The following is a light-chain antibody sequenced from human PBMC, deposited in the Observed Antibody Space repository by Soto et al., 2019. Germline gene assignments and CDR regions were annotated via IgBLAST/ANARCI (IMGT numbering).Light chain of an antibody. J-gene: IGKJ2*01. CDR1: QSISTW. Sequence: DIQMTQSPSTLSASVGDRVTITCRASQSISTWLTWYQQKPGKAPNLLIYKASRLASGVPLRFSGSGSGTEFTLTISSLQPDDFATYYCQHYSSFPYTFGQGTKLEIK. V-gene: IGKV1-5*03. CDR3: QHYSSFPYT. CDR2: KAS.